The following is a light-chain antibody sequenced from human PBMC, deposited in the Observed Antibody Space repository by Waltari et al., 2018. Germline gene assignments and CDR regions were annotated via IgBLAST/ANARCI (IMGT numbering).Light chain of an antibody. V-gene: IGKV1-33*01. CDR2: EAS. J-gene: IGKJ4*01. CDR1: QDISHF. Sequence: DTQMTQSPSSLSASVGDRVTITCQSSQDISHFLNWYQQKPGTAPKLLITEASTLQTGGPSRFSGGRSGTQFTFTVNGLQPEDVATYFCQQYDNLPLTFGGGTKVEI. CDR3: QQYDNLPLT.